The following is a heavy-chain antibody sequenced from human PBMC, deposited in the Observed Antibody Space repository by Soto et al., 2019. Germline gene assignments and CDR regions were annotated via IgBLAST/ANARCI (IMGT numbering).Heavy chain of an antibody. Sequence: GGSLRLSCAASGFTFSSYAMHWVRQDLGKGLEWVAVISYDGSNKYYADSVKGRFTISRDNSKNTLYLQMNSLRAEDTAVYYCARDLNWEQTSCYGYWGQGTLVTVSS. CDR3: ARDLNWEQTSCYGY. J-gene: IGHJ4*02. V-gene: IGHV3-30-3*01. D-gene: IGHD2-2*01. CDR1: GFTFSSYA. CDR2: ISYDGSNK.